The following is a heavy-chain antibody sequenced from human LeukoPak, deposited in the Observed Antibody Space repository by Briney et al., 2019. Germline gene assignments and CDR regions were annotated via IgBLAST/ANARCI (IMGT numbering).Heavy chain of an antibody. CDR1: GFTFSDNY. CDR2: MSGSSSYT. CDR3: AKGVAMGYYGSGSPVDY. V-gene: IGHV3-11*05. J-gene: IGHJ4*02. D-gene: IGHD3-10*01. Sequence: GGSLRLSCAASGFTFSDNYMSWIRQAPGKGLEWVSHMSGSSSYTNYADSVKGRLTISRDNSKNTLYLQMNSLRADDTAVYYCAKGVAMGYYGSGSPVDYWGQGTLVTVSS.